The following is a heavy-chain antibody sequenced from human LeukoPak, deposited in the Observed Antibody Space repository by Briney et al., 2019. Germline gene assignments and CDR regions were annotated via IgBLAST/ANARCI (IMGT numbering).Heavy chain of an antibody. Sequence: SETLSLTCTVSGGSISSYYWTWIRQPPGKGLEWIGYIHDSGSANYNLSLKSRVTISLDTSKNQFSLKLTSVTAADTAVYYCARHLIVVVVAATLNWFDPWGQGTLVTVSS. D-gene: IGHD2-15*01. CDR1: GGSISSYY. CDR3: ARHLIVVVVAATLNWFDP. V-gene: IGHV4-59*01. J-gene: IGHJ5*02. CDR2: IHDSGSA.